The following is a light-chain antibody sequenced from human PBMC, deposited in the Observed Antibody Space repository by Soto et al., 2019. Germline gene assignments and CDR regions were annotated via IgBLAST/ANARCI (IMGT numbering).Light chain of an antibody. Sequence: DIVLTQSPGTLSLSPGERATLSCRASQSVSSNYLAWYQQKPGQAPRLLIYGASSRATGIPDRFSGSGSGTDFTLTISRLEPEDFAVYYCQQYDSSPVTFGQGTKVEIK. V-gene: IGKV3-20*01. J-gene: IGKJ1*01. CDR2: GAS. CDR3: QQYDSSPVT. CDR1: QSVSSNY.